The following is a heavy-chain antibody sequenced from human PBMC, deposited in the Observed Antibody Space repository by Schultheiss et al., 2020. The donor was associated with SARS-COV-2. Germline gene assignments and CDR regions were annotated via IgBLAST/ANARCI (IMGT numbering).Heavy chain of an antibody. Sequence: SETLSLTCAVYGGSFSSYYWSWIRQPAGKGLEWIGRIYTSGSTNYNPSLKSRVTMSVDTSKNQFSLKLSSVTDADTAVYYCASSVYSSSLPIDYYYYYMDVWGKGTTVTVSS. J-gene: IGHJ6*03. CDR2: IYTSGST. D-gene: IGHD6-6*01. CDR1: GGSFSSYY. CDR3: ASSVYSSSLPIDYYYYYMDV. V-gene: IGHV4-59*10.